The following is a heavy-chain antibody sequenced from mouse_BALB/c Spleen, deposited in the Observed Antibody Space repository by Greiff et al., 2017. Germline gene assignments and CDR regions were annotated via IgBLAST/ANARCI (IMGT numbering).Heavy chain of an antibody. V-gene: IGHV1-7*01. CDR3: ARGNWDDYAMDY. J-gene: IGHJ4*01. CDR1: GYTFTSYW. CDR2: INPSTGYT. D-gene: IGHD4-1*01. Sequence: VKLQESGAELAKPGASVKMSCKASGYTFTSYWMHWVKQRPGQGLEWIGYINPSTGYTEYNQKFKDKATLTADKSSSTAYMQLSSLTSEDSAVYYCARGNWDDYAMDYWGQGTSVTVSS.